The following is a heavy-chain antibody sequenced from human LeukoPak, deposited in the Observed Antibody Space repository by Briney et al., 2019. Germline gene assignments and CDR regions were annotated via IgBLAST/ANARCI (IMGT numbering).Heavy chain of an antibody. CDR1: GDSIHDHF. CDR2: IYDNGYT. J-gene: IGHJ4*02. CDR3: ARDRCSSLNCYGGEVGSLDS. D-gene: IGHD3-9*01. V-gene: IGHV4-59*11. Sequence: SETMSLTCTVSGDSIHDHFWNWIRQPPGKGLECIGHIYDNGYTHYNPSLERRVTMSMDTSTKQFFLRLTSVTAADTAVYYCARDRCSSLNCYGGEVGSLDSWGQGALVTVSS.